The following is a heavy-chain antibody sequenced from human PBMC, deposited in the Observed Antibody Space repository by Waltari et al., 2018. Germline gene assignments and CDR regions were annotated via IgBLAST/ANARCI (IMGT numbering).Heavy chain of an antibody. Sequence: QVQLMQSGAEVKKPGSSVKVSCKVSGGSFSDSAISWVRQAPGEGLEWMGGIVPVFGSTKYAQKFQARVKITADESTDTAYMDLGGLGSEDTAIYYCARGETYDLYALHVWGQGTLVTVSS. CDR3: ARGETYDLYALHV. CDR1: GGSFSDSA. J-gene: IGHJ3*01. D-gene: IGHD3-3*01. CDR2: IVPVFGST. V-gene: IGHV1-69*01.